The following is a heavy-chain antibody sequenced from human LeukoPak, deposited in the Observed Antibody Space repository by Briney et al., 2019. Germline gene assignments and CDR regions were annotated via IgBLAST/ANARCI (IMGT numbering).Heavy chain of an antibody. CDR2: INPNSGGT. V-gene: IGHV1-2*02. D-gene: IGHD6-13*01. CDR1: GYTFTGYY. Sequence: GASVKVSCKASGYTFTGYYMHWVRQAPGQGLEWMGWINPNSGGTNYAQKFQGRVTMTRDTSISTAYMELSRLRSDDTAVYYCARGGSSIAAAAPRSSFPRLVYWGQGTLVTVSS. J-gene: IGHJ4*02. CDR3: ARGGSSIAAAAPRSSFPRLVY.